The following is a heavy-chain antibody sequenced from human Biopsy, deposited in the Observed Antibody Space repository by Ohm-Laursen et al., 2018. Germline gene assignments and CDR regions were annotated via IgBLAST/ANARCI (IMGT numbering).Heavy chain of an antibody. D-gene: IGHD3-16*01. CDR1: GFSSSDYG. CDR2: IWYDGTNK. V-gene: IGHV3-33*06. J-gene: IGHJ6*02. CDR3: AKVHDSGYYYYSMDV. Sequence: SLRLSCAASGFSSSDYGMHWVRQAPGRGLEWVAVIWYDGTNKYYAESVEGRFTISRDNSKNMVYLQMGSLTIEDTAVYYCAKVHDSGYYYYSMDVWGQGTTVTVSS.